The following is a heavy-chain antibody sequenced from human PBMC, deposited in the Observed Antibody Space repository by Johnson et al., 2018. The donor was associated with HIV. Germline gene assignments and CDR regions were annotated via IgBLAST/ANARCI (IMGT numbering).Heavy chain of an antibody. CDR3: GMSGVEDAAFDI. J-gene: IGHJ3*02. CDR2: ISYDGSNK. Sequence: QVLLVESGGGVVQPGRSLRLSCAASGFTFSDYAMHWVRQAPGKGLEWVAVISYDGSNKYYADFVKGRFTISRDNSKNTLYLQMNSLRAEDTAVFYCGMSGVEDAAFDIWGQGTMVTVSS. D-gene: IGHD7-27*01. CDR1: GFTFSDYA. V-gene: IGHV3-30*04.